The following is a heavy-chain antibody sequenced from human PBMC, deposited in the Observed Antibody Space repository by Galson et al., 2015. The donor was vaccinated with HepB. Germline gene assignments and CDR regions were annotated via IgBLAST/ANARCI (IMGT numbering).Heavy chain of an antibody. CDR3: ARDLTSGGYDFDY. J-gene: IGHJ4*02. V-gene: IGHV3-7*01. CDR2: IKQDGSEQ. D-gene: IGHD5-12*01. CDR1: GFTFSTYW. Sequence: SLRLSCAASGFTFSTYWMSWVRQAPGKGLEWVANIKQDGSEQFYVDSLKGRFIISRDNAKNSLYLQMNSLRAEDTAVYYCARDLTSGGYDFDYWGPGTLVTASS.